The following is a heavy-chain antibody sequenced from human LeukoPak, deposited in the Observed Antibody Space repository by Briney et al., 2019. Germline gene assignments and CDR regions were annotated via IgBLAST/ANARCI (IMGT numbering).Heavy chain of an antibody. CDR3: TAEKNGSPHY. Sequence: SETLSLTCTVSRGAISSSSYYWSWVRQPPGKGLEWIASIYYTGSTYYNPSLKGRVTISLDMSKNEFFLTMSSVTAADTAVYFCTAEKNGSPHYWGQGTQVTVS. CDR2: IYYTGST. V-gene: IGHV4-39*07. D-gene: IGHD2-8*01. J-gene: IGHJ4*02. CDR1: RGAISSSSYY.